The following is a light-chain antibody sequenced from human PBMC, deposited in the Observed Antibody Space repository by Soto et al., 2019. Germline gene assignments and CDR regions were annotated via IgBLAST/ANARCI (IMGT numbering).Light chain of an antibody. CDR3: QQYHNYPLT. J-gene: IGKJ1*01. CDR1: QSVSSSY. Sequence: EIVLTQSPGTLSLSPGERATLSCRASQSVSSSYLAWYQQKPGQAPRLLIYGASSRATGIPDRFSGSGSETEFTLTITSLQPDDFATYYCQQYHNYPLTFGQGTKVDIK. CDR2: GAS. V-gene: IGKV3-20*01.